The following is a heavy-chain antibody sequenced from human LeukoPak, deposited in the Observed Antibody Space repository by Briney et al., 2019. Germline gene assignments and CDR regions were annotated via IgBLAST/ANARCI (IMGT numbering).Heavy chain of an antibody. Sequence: ASVTVSCKASGGTFSSYTISWVRQAPGQGLEWMGGIIPIFGTADYAQKFQGRVTITADESTSTAYMELSSLRSKDTAVYYCAKWKYSNSGIDDYWGQGTLVTVSS. CDR2: IIPIFGTA. V-gene: IGHV1-69*13. D-gene: IGHD6-6*01. J-gene: IGHJ4*02. CDR1: GGTFSSYT. CDR3: AKWKYSNSGIDDY.